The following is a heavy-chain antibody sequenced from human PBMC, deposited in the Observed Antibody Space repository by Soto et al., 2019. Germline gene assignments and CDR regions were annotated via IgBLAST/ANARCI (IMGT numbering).Heavy chain of an antibody. J-gene: IGHJ6*02. CDR1: GFTVTSYY. CDR3: ARDYYYGSGNYHRADYYHYGMDV. D-gene: IGHD3-10*01. CDR2: IYTGGNT. V-gene: IGHV3-53*01. Sequence: PGGSLRLSCAASGFTVTSYYMSWVRQAPGKGLEWVSLIYTGGNTNYADSVKGRFTISRDNSKNTLYLQMNSLRAEDTAVYYCARDYYYGSGNYHRADYYHYGMDVWGQGTTVTVSS.